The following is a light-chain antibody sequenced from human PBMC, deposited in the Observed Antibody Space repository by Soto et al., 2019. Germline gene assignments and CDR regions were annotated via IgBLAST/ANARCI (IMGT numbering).Light chain of an antibody. CDR3: HHYGSSPPRT. J-gene: IGKJ2*01. CDR2: GAS. Sequence: EIVLTQSPGTLSLSPGERATLSCRASQSVSGSYLAWYQHKPGQAPRLLIYGASNRATGIPDRFSGSGSGTDFTLTISRLEPEEFAVYSCHHYGSSPPRTFGQGNQLETK. CDR1: QSVSGSY. V-gene: IGKV3-20*01.